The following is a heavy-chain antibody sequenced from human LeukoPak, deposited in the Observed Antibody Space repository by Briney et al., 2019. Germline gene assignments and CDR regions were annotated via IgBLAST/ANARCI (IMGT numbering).Heavy chain of an antibody. D-gene: IGHD5/OR15-5a*01. J-gene: IGHJ4*02. V-gene: IGHV1-46*01. Sequence: TSVKVSCTASGYTFTSYYMQWVRQARGKGLEWMGIINPSGGSTSYAQKFQGRVTMTRDMSTSTVYMELSSLRSEDTAVYYCARESVSYYFDYWGQGTLVTVSS. CDR2: INPSGGST. CDR3: ARESVSYYFDY. CDR1: GYTFTSYY.